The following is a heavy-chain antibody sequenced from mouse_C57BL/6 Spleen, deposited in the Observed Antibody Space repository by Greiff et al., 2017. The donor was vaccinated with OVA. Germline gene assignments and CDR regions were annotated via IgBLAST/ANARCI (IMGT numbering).Heavy chain of an antibody. V-gene: IGHV5-9-1*02. D-gene: IGHD1-1*01. J-gene: IGHJ1*03. CDR3: TRDRGLLYYGSSYGYFDV. CDR2: ISSGGDYI. Sequence: EVKLVESGEGLVKPGGSLKLSCAASGFTFSSYAMSWVRQTPEKRLEWVAYISSGGDYIYYADTVKGRFTISRDNARNNLYLQMSSLKSEDTAMXYCTRDRGLLYYGSSYGYFDVWGTGTTVTVSS. CDR1: GFTFSSYA.